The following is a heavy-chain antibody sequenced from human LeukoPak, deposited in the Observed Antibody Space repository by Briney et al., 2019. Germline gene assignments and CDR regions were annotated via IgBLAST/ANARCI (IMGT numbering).Heavy chain of an antibody. CDR3: ARGYCSGGSCRGPDDAFDI. Sequence: PGRSLRLSCAASEFTFSSYAMSWVRQAPGKGLEWVSAISGSGGSTYYADSVKGRFTISRDNSKNTLYLQMNSLRAEDTAVYYCARGYCSGGSCRGPDDAFDIWGQGTMVTVSS. J-gene: IGHJ3*02. V-gene: IGHV3-23*01. D-gene: IGHD2-15*01. CDR2: ISGSGGST. CDR1: EFTFSSYA.